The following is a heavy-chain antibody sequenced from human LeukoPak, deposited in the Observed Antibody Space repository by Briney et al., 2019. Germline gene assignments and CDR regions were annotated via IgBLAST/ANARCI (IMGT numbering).Heavy chain of an antibody. V-gene: IGHV4-34*01. D-gene: IGHD3-3*01. Sequence: PSETLSLTCAVYGGSFSGYYWSWIRQPPGKGLEWIGEINHSGSTNYNPSLKSRATISVDTSKNQFSLKLSSVTAADTAVYYCARVPNYDFWSGYYRSSGYYYGMDVWGQGTTVTVSS. CDR2: INHSGST. J-gene: IGHJ6*02. CDR1: GGSFSGYY. CDR3: ARVPNYDFWSGYYRSSGYYYGMDV.